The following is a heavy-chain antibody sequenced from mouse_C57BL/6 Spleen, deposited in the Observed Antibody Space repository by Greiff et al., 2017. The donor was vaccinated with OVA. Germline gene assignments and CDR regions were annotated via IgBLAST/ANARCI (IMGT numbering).Heavy chain of an antibody. J-gene: IGHJ2*01. V-gene: IGHV1-52*01. CDR2: IDPSDSET. CDR1: GYTFTSYW. CDR3: ARSGPTVDGYFDY. Sequence: QVQLKQPGAELVRPGSSVKLSCKASGYTFTSYWMHWVKQRPIQGLEWIGNIDPSDSETHYNQKFKDKATLTVDKSSSTAYMQLSSLTSEDSAVYYCARSGPTVDGYFDYWGQGTTLTVSS. D-gene: IGHD1-1*01.